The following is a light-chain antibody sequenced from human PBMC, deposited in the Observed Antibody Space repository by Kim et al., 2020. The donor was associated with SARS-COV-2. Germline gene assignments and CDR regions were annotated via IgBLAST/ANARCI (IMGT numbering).Light chain of an antibody. CDR2: QDN. V-gene: IGLV3-1*01. CDR1: KLGDKY. CDR3: QAWGTTTAV. J-gene: IGLJ2*01. Sequence: SVSPGQTASITCSGDKLGDKYAFWYQQKQGQSPVVVIYQDNKRPSGIPERFSGSNSGNTATLTISGTQAMDEADYYCQAWGTTTAVFGGGTKLTVL.